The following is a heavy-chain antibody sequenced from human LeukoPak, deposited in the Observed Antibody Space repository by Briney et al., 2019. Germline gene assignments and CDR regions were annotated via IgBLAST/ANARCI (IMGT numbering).Heavy chain of an antibody. CDR1: VYTFTSYY. V-gene: IGHV1-2*06. D-gene: IGHD3-22*01. Sequence: APVIVSCKPSVYTFTSYYMHWVRQAPGQGLEWMGHINPNSGGTDYAHKFQGRVTMTRDTSISTAYMELSRLRSDDTAVYYCARLSSGPYVFDYWGRGTLVPVSS. CDR2: INPNSGGT. CDR3: ARLSSGPYVFDY. J-gene: IGHJ4*02.